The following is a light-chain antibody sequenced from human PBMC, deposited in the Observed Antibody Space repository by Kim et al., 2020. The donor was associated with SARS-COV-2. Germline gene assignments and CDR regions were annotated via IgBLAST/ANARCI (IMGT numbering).Light chain of an antibody. V-gene: IGKV3-20*01. J-gene: IGKJ1*01. Sequence: IVLTQSPGTLSLSPGERATLSCRASQSVSSTYLAWYQQKPGQAPRLLIYGASSRATGIPDRFSGSGAGTDFTLTISRLEPEDFGVYYCQEERTFGQGTKVDIK. CDR2: GAS. CDR3: QEERT. CDR1: QSVSSTY.